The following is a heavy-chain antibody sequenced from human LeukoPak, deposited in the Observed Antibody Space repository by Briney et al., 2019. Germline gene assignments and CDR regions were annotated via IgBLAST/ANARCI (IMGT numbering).Heavy chain of an antibody. Sequence: GGSLRLSCAASAFTFSSYAMHRVRQAPGKGPEWVAVISYDGSNKYYAVSVKGRFTISRDNSKNTLYLQMNSLRAEDTAAYYCARDSDAPGDYWGQGTLVTVSS. CDR3: ARDSDAPGDY. CDR1: AFTFSSYA. V-gene: IGHV3-30-3*01. CDR2: ISYDGSNK. J-gene: IGHJ4*02.